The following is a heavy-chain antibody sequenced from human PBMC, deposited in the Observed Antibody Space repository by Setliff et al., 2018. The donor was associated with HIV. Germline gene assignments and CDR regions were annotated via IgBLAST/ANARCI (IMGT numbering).Heavy chain of an antibody. CDR3: ARGSHGTSWTDY. CDR2: IYYSGTT. D-gene: IGHD6-13*01. CDR1: GGSISSTNYY. V-gene: IGHV4-39*07. Sequence: PSETLSLTCTVSGGSISSTNYYWGWIRQAPGKGLEWISSIYYSGTTYYNPSLKSRVTMSVDTSTSRPSLKVHSVTAADTAMYYCARGSHGTSWTDYWGQGTLVTVSS. J-gene: IGHJ4*02.